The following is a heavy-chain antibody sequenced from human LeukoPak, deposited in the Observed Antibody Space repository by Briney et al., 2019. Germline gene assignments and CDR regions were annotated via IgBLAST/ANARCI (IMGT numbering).Heavy chain of an antibody. CDR1: GFTVSSNY. J-gene: IGHJ3*02. D-gene: IGHD1-26*01. CDR3: ANSHSGATTGAFDI. CDR2: IYSGGST. Sequence: GGSLRLSCAASGFTVSSNYLSWVRQAPGRGLECVSVIYSGGSTYYADSVKGRFTISRDNSKNTLYLQMNSLRAEDTAVYYCANSHSGATTGAFDIWGQGTMVTVSS. V-gene: IGHV3-66*01.